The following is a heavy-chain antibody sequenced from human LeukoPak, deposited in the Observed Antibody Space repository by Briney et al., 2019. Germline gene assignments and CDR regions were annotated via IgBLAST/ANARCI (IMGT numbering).Heavy chain of an antibody. CDR3: ARGEVVTAMAFDI. Sequence: GESLKISCKGSGYSFTSYLIGWVRQMPVKGLEWMGIIYPGDSDTRYSPSFQGQVTVSADKSISTAYLQWSSLKASDTAMYYCARGEVVTAMAFDIWGQGTMVTVSS. CDR2: IYPGDSDT. CDR1: GYSFTSYL. J-gene: IGHJ3*02. V-gene: IGHV5-51*01. D-gene: IGHD2-21*02.